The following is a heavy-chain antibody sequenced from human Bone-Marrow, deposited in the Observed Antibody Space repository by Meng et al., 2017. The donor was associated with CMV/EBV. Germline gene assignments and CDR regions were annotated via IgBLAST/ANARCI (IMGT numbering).Heavy chain of an antibody. D-gene: IGHD3-22*01. CDR2: IYYSGST. J-gene: IGHJ4*02. CDR1: VGCICSGDYY. V-gene: IGHV4-30-4*08. CDR3: ARWAYYYDSSGLDY. Sequence: QRQELGPGLVKPSQTPSLPRTVSVGCICSGDYYWGWIRQPPGKGLEWIGCIYYSGSTYYNPSLKSRVTISVDTSKNQFSLKLSSVTAADTAVYYCARWAYYYDSSGLDYWGQGTLVTVSS.